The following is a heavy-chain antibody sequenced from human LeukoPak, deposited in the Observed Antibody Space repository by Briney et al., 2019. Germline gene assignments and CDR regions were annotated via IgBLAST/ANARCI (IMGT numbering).Heavy chain of an antibody. CDR3: ARHRGGPGLVDY. CDR2: IYYSGST. D-gene: IGHD3-10*01. J-gene: IGHJ4*02. CDR1: GGSISSSSYY. Sequence: SETLSLTCTVSGGSISSSSYYWGWIRQPPGKGLQWIGSIYYSGSTYYNPSLKRRVTISVDTSKNQFSLNLSSVTAADTAVYYCARHRGGPGLVDYWGQGTLVTVSS. V-gene: IGHV4-39*01.